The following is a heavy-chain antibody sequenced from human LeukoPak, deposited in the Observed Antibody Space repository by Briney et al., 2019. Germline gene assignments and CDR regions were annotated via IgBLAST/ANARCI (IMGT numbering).Heavy chain of an antibody. J-gene: IGHJ6*02. Sequence: GASVKVSCKASGASFTSYYITWVRQAPGQGLEWLGIINPSGGSTSYAQKFQGRVTMTRDTSTSTLYMELSSLRSEDTAVYYCARGATPVAGAGPYYYYGMDVWGQGTTVTVSS. D-gene: IGHD6-19*01. CDR2: INPSGGST. V-gene: IGHV1-46*01. CDR3: ARGATPVAGAGPYYYYGMDV. CDR1: GASFTSYY.